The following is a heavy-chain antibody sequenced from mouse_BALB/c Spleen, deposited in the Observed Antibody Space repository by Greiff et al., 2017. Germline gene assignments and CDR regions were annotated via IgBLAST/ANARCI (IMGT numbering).Heavy chain of an antibody. CDR3: APYYYGSSHYAMDY. Sequence: QLQESGPELVKPGASVKVSCKASGYSFTDYNMYWVKQSHGKSLEWIGYIDPYNGGTSYNQKFKGKATLTVDKSSSTAFMHLNSLTSEDSAVYYCAPYYYGSSHYAMDYWGQGTSVTVSS. V-gene: IGHV1S135*01. D-gene: IGHD1-1*01. CDR1: GYSFTDYN. J-gene: IGHJ4*01. CDR2: IDPYNGGT.